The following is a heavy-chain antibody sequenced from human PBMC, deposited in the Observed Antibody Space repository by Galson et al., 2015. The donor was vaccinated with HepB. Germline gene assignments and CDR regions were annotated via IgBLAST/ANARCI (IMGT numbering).Heavy chain of an antibody. CDR1: GFTFSSYG. Sequence: SLRLSCAASGFTFSSYGMHWVRQAPGKRLEWVTMIWYDGSNKYYVDSVKGRFTISRDNSKNTLYLQMNSLRAEDTALYYCARGGSSKSSAFDIWGQGTMVTVSS. CDR2: IWYDGSNK. CDR3: ARGGSSKSSAFDI. J-gene: IGHJ3*02. D-gene: IGHD6-6*01. V-gene: IGHV3-33*01.